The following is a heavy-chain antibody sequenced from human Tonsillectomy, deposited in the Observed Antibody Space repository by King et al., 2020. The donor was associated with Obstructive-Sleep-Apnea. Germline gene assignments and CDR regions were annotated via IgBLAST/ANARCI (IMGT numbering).Heavy chain of an antibody. D-gene: IGHD3-9*01. V-gene: IGHV3-7*01. CDR2: IKQDGGEK. CDR3: VRDRLDHFFTGFDV. J-gene: IGHJ3*01. Sequence: QLVQSGGGLVQPGGSLRLSCEASGFTFVHYWMSWVRQAPGKGLEWVANIKQDGGEKYYVDSVKGRFTVSRDNAKNSVNLQINSLRDEDTAVYYCVRDRLDHFFTGFDVWGQGTMVRVSS. CDR1: GFTFVHYW.